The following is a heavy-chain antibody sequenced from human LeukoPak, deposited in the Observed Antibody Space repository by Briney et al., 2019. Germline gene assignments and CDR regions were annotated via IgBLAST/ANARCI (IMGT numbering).Heavy chain of an antibody. CDR1: GGSFSGHY. J-gene: IGHJ6*03. V-gene: IGHV4-34*01. D-gene: IGHD6-19*01. CDR2: IHHSGST. Sequence: PSETLSLTCAVYGGSFSGHYWGWIRQPPGKGLEWIGEIHHSGSTNYNPSLKGRVTISVDTSKNQFSLKLSSVTAADTAVYYCARNGGWYGYYYYMDVWGKGTTVTVSS. CDR3: ARNGGWYGYYYYMDV.